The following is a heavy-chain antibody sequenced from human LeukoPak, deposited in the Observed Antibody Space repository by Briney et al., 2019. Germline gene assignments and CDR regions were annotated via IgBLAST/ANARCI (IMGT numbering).Heavy chain of an antibody. CDR1: GFTFSSYQ. J-gene: IGHJ4*02. CDR3: ARQTGSGLFILP. V-gene: IGHV4-39*01. Sequence: GSLRLSCAVSGFTFSSYQMTWGRQAPGKGLEWNGSMYYNGNTCYTASLKSQVSISIDTSKNQFSLKLTSVTAADTAVYYCARQTGSGLFILPGGQGTLVTVSS. D-gene: IGHD3/OR15-3a*01. CDR2: MYYNGNT.